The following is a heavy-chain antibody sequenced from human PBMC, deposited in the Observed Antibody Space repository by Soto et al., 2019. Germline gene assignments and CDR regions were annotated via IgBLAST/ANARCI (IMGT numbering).Heavy chain of an antibody. CDR3: ARDPRYCSGGSCYSGDIDY. D-gene: IGHD2-15*01. J-gene: IGHJ4*02. CDR1: GYTFTSYG. V-gene: IGHV1-18*04. CDR2: ISAYNGNT. Sequence: GASVKVSFKASGYTFTSYGISLVRQAPGQGLEWMGWISAYNGNTNYAQKLQGRVTMTTDTSTSTAYMELRSLRSDDTAVYYCARDPRYCSGGSCYSGDIDYWGQGTLVTVSS.